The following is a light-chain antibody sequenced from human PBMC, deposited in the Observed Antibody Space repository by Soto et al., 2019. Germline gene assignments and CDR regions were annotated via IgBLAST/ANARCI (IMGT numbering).Light chain of an antibody. CDR2: DAS. CDR1: QSISNW. V-gene: IGKV1-5*01. CDR3: QQYDVYSPT. Sequence: DIQMTQSPSTLSASVGDRVTITCRASQSISNWLAWYQQKPGKAPKLLIFDASSLHSGVPSRFGGSGSGTEFTLTISSLQPDDFATYYCQQYDVYSPTFGQGTKVEVK. J-gene: IGKJ1*01.